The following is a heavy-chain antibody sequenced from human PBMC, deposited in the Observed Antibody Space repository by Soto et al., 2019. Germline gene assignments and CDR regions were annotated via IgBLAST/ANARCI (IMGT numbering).Heavy chain of an antibody. CDR2: ISGSAIIT. J-gene: IGHJ4*02. CDR3: VKKLDQPDLSY. Sequence: EVQLLESGGGLVQPGGSLRLSCAASGFTFSGYAMSWVRQAPGKGLEWVSTISGSAIITYYADSVKGRFTISRDNSKNTVYLQMNSLSAEDTAVYYPVKKLDQPDLSYWGQGTLVTVS. V-gene: IGHV3-23*01. CDR1: GFTFSGYA.